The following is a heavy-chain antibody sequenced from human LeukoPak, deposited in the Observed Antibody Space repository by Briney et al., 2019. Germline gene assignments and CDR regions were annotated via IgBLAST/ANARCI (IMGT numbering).Heavy chain of an antibody. CDR3: ARLGGGHAFDI. D-gene: IGHD3-16*01. CDR2: IYYDGTT. Sequence: SETLSLTCTEPRGSISRYYWSWSREPPGKGLEYIGYIYYDGTTNYNPSLKSRVTISIDTSKIHFSLRLSSVTAADPALNYCARLGGGHAFDIWGQGTMVTVSS. J-gene: IGHJ3*02. V-gene: IGHV4-59*08. CDR1: RGSISRYY.